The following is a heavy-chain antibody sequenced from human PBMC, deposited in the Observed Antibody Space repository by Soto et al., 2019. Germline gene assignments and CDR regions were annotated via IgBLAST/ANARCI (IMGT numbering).Heavy chain of an antibody. CDR1: GYTFTIYA. V-gene: IGHV1-3*01. D-gene: IGHD2-15*01. J-gene: IGHJ5*02. CDR3: ARQGPYCTAGTCYWFDP. CDR2: INANNGST. Sequence: GASVKVSCKASGYTFTIYARLWVRQANGQRLEWMGWINANNGSTKYSQKFQGRVTMTRDTSISTAYMELSSLRSDDTAVYYCARQGPYCTAGTCYWFDPWGQGTLVTVSS.